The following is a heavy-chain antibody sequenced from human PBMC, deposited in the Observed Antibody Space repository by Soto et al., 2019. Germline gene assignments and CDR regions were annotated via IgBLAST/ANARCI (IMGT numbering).Heavy chain of an antibody. CDR1: GFTFSSYG. J-gene: IGHJ4*02. V-gene: IGHV3-30*18. CDR2: ISYDGSNK. CDR3: AKGRGGGDY. Sequence: QVQLVESGGGVVQPGRSLRLSCAASGFTFSSYGMHWVRQAPGKGLEWVAVISYDGSNKYYADSVKGRFTISRDNSKNTLYLQMNSLGAEDTAVYYCAKGRGGGDYWGQGTLVTVSS. D-gene: IGHD3-16*01.